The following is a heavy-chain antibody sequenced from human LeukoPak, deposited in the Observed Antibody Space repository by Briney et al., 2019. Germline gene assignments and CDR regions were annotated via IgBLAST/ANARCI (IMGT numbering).Heavy chain of an antibody. CDR2: ITGSGGST. J-gene: IGHJ4*02. D-gene: IGHD4-17*01. V-gene: IGHV3-23*01. CDR3: AKTANYGAFDY. Sequence: GGSLRLSCAASGFTFSSHAVGWVRQAPGKGLEWVSSITGSGGSTYYGDSVKGRFTIARDNSKNTLYLQMNSLRAEDTAVYYCAKTANYGAFDYWGQGTLVTVSS. CDR1: GFTFSSHA.